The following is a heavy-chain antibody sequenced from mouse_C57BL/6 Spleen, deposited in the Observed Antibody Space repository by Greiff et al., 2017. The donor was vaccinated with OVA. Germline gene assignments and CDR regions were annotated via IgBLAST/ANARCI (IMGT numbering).Heavy chain of an antibody. D-gene: IGHD2-5*01. V-gene: IGHV1-55*01. J-gene: IGHJ3*01. CDR3: ARNSNYPAWFAY. CDR2: IYPGSGST. CDR1: GYTFTSYW. Sequence: VQLQQPGAELVKPGASVKMSCKASGYTFTSYWITWVKQRPGQGLEWLGDIYPGSGSTNYNEKFKSKATLTVDTSSSTAYMQLSSLTSEDSAVYYCARNSNYPAWFAYWGQGTLVTVSA.